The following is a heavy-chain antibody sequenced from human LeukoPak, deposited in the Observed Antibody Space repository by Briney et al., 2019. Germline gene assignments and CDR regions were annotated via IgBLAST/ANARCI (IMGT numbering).Heavy chain of an antibody. CDR3: ARPRRGYGTHDAFDI. Sequence: GGSLRLSCAASGFTFSSYAMHWVRQAPGKGLEWVAVIPYDGSNKYYADSVKGRFTISRDNSKNTLYLQMNSLRAEDTAVYYCARPRRGYGTHDAFDIWGQGTMVTVSS. V-gene: IGHV3-30*04. CDR2: IPYDGSNK. D-gene: IGHD6-25*01. J-gene: IGHJ3*02. CDR1: GFTFSSYA.